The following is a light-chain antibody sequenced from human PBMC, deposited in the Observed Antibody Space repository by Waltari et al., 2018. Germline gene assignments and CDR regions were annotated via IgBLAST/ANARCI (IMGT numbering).Light chain of an antibody. CDR2: KAS. CDR3: QQYNTYPLT. Sequence: DIQMTQSPSTLSASVGDRVTITCRVSQYISSWLAWYQQKPGKAPKLLIYKASILESRVPSRFSGSESGTEFTLTISSLQPDDFATYYCQQYNTYPLTFGQGTRLEI. CDR1: QYISSW. V-gene: IGKV1-5*03. J-gene: IGKJ5*01.